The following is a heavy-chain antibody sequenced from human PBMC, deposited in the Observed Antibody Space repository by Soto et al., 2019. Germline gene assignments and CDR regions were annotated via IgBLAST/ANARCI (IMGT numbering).Heavy chain of an antibody. CDR1: GGSISSSYW. Sequence: SETLSLTCTVSGGSISSSYWWNWVRQPPGKGLEWIGEIYHSGNTHYNPSLKSRVTMSVDRSKNQFSLKLSSVTAADTAVYYCLSWFDPWGQGTLVTVS. J-gene: IGHJ5*02. CDR3: LSWFDP. V-gene: IGHV4-4*02. CDR2: IYHSGNT.